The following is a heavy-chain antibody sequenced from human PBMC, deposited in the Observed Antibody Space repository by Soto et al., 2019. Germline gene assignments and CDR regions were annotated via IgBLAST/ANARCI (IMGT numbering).Heavy chain of an antibody. J-gene: IGHJ4*02. CDR3: ARQRREQYSSSWFFDY. V-gene: IGHV5-51*01. D-gene: IGHD6-13*01. Sequence: GESLKISCKGSGYNFNRYWIGWVRQMPGKGLEWMGVIYPGDSDTRYSPSLQGQVTISADKSSSAAYLQWSSLQASDTATYYCARQRREQYSSSWFFDYWGQGTLVTVSS. CDR2: IYPGDSDT. CDR1: GYNFNRYW.